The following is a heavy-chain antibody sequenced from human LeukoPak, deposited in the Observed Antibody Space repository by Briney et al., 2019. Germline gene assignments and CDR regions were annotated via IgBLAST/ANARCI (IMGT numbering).Heavy chain of an antibody. J-gene: IGHJ3*02. V-gene: IGHV1-69*06. Sequence: ASVKVSCKASGGTFSSYAIGWVRQAPGQGLEWMGGIIPIFGTANYAQKFQGRVTITADKSTSTAYMELSSLRSEDTAVYYCASLDYYDSSEDNGAFDIWSQGTTVTVSS. CDR3: ASLDYYDSSEDNGAFDI. D-gene: IGHD3-22*01. CDR1: GGTFSSYA. CDR2: IIPIFGTA.